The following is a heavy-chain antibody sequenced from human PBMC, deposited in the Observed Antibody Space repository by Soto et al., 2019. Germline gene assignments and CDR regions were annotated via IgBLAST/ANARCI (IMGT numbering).Heavy chain of an antibody. D-gene: IGHD2-15*01. CDR1: GFTFTSSA. V-gene: IGHV1-58*01. CDR2: IVVGSGNT. Sequence: SVKVSCKASGFTFTSSAVQWVRQARGQRLEWIGWIVVGSGNTNYAQKFQERVTITRDMSTSTAYMELSSLRSEDTAVYYCAADSGSYCSGGSCYDLFDYWGQGTMVTVYS. CDR3: AADSGSYCSGGSCYDLFDY. J-gene: IGHJ4*02.